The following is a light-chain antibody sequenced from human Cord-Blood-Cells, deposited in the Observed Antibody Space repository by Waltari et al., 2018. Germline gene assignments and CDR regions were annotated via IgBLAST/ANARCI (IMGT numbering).Light chain of an antibody. CDR1: QSISSY. CDR2: AAS. V-gene: IGKV1-39*01. J-gene: IGKJ2*01. Sequence: IQMTQYPPSLSAAAGDKVTITCRASQSISSYLNLYQQKPGKAPKLLIYAASSLQCGVPSTFSGSGSGTDFTLTISSLQPEDFATYSCQQSYSTPRTFAQGTELKIK. CDR3: QQSYSTPRT.